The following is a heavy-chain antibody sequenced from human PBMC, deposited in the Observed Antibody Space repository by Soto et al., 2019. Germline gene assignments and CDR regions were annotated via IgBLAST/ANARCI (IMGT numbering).Heavy chain of an antibody. CDR2: ISGSGGST. Sequence: EVQLLESGGGLVQPGGSLRLSCAASGFTFSNYAMSWVRQAPGKGLEWVAVISGSGGSTYYADSVKGRFTISRDNSSMYGQMNRLRVDGPAVYYCARAGPYGDYLNYWGQGTLVTVSS. D-gene: IGHD4-17*01. CDR3: ARAGPYGDYLNY. J-gene: IGHJ4*02. V-gene: IGHV3-23*01. CDR1: GFTFSNYA.